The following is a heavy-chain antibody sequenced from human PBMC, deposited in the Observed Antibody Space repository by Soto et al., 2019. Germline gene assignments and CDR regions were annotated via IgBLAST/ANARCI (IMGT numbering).Heavy chain of an antibody. V-gene: IGHV4-59*12. CDR3: ARDLRRDGFWDY. D-gene: IGHD3-10*01. CDR1: GGSISSYY. J-gene: IGHJ4*02. Sequence: PSETLSLTCTVSGGSISSYYWSWIRQPPGKGLEWIGYIYYSGSTNYNPSLKSRVTISVDTSKNQFSLKLRSVTAADTAVYYCARDLRRDGFWDYWGQGTLVTV. CDR2: IYYSGST.